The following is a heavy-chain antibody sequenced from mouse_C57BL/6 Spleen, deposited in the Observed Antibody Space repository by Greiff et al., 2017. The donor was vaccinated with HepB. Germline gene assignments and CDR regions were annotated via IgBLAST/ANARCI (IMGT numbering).Heavy chain of an antibody. CDR3: ASNYGDY. V-gene: IGHV1-42*01. D-gene: IGHD1-1*01. CDR1: GYSFTGYY. Sequence: EVQLQQSGPELVKPGASVKISCKASGYSFTGYYMNWVKQSPEKSLEWIGEINPSTGGTTYNQKFKAKATLTVDKSSSTAYMQLKSLTSEDSAVYYCASNYGDYWGQGTTLTVSS. J-gene: IGHJ2*01. CDR2: INPSTGGT.